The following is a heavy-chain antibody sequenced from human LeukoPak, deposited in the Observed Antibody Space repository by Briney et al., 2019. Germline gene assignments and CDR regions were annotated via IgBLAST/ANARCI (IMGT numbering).Heavy chain of an antibody. J-gene: IGHJ4*02. CDR3: VRARAETTTTFFDY. Sequence: SQTLSLTCAVSGGSISSGGYSWSWIRQPPGKGLEWIGYIYHSGSTYYNPSLKSRVTMSVDRSKNQFSLKLNSVTAADTAVYYCVRARAETTTTFFDYWGQGTLVTVSS. D-gene: IGHD5-24*01. CDR1: GGSISSGGYS. CDR2: IYHSGST. V-gene: IGHV4-30-2*01.